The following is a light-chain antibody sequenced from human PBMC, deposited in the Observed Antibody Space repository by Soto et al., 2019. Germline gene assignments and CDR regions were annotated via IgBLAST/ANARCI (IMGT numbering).Light chain of an antibody. V-gene: IGKV1-9*01. CDR1: QGIGSY. CDR3: QQSYGTPKWT. CDR2: AAS. J-gene: IGKJ1*01. Sequence: DIQLTQSPSFLSASLGDRVTITCRASQGIGSYLAWYQQKPGKAPRLLIYAASTLQSGVPSRFSGSGSGTDFSLTISSLQPEDFATYYCQQSYGTPKWTFGQGTKVDIK.